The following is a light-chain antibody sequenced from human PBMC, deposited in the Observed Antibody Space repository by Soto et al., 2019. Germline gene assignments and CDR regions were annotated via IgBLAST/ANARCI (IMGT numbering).Light chain of an antibody. J-gene: IGKJ4*01. Sequence: EIVLTQSPATLSLSPGERATLSCRASQSVSSHLACDQQKPVQAPRLLIYVASSRATGIPDRFSGGGSGTDFTITISRLEPEDFEVYYCQKYGSYPLTFGGGTKVDIK. CDR3: QKYGSYPLT. CDR2: VAS. V-gene: IGKV3-20*01. CDR1: QSVSSH.